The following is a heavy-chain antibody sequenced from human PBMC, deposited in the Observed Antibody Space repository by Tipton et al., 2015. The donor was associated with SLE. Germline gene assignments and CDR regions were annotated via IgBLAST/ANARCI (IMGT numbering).Heavy chain of an antibody. CDR2: INHSGST. Sequence: LRLSCAVYGGSFSGYYWSWIRQPPGKGLEWIGEINHSGSTNYNPSVKSRVTISIETSRNQFSLKLTSVTAADTAVYYCVRDGFCRNGVCYRNWFDPWGPGSLVTVSS. CDR3: VRDGFCRNGVCYRNWFDP. V-gene: IGHV4-34*01. J-gene: IGHJ5*02. CDR1: GGSFSGYY. D-gene: IGHD2-8*01.